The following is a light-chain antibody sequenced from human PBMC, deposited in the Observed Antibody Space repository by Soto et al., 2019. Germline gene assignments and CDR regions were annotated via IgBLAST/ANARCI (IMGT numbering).Light chain of an antibody. J-gene: IGKJ4*01. V-gene: IGKV3-15*01. Sequence: EVVMTQSPATLSVSPGERATLSCRASQSVSSDLAWYQHKPGQAPRLLIYGASSSATGIPVRFSGSGSGTEFTITISSLQSEDVAVYYCQHYKHRPLTFGGGTKVEIK. CDR2: GAS. CDR1: QSVSSD. CDR3: QHYKHRPLT.